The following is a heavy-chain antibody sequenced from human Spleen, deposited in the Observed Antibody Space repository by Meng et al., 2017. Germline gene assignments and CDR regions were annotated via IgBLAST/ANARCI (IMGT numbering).Heavy chain of an antibody. J-gene: IGHJ4*02. Sequence: GGSLRLSCAASGFTFSSYAMHWVRQAPGKGLEWVAVISYDGSFQYYADSVKGRFTISRDNSKNTLYLQMNSLRAEDTAVYYCARDRTVDTAMVTGGYFDYWGQGTLVTVSS. CDR2: ISYDGSFQ. D-gene: IGHD5-18*01. V-gene: IGHV3-30*01. CDR3: ARDRTVDTAMVTGGYFDY. CDR1: GFTFSSYA.